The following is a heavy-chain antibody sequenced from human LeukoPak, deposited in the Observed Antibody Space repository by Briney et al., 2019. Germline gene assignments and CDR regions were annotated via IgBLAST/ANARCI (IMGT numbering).Heavy chain of an antibody. CDR3: VRVAYGGIIVPVFDP. CDR1: DVSFTNYY. D-gene: IGHD3-16*02. J-gene: IGHJ5*02. Sequence: SETLSLTCAVSDVSFTNYYWTWIRQSPGKGLEWLGEISHTGNTHYNPSLKSRVTISLDTSNNQFSLKLSSVTAADTAMYYCVRVAYGGIIVPVFDPWGQGTLVSVSS. V-gene: IGHV4-34*01. CDR2: ISHTGNT.